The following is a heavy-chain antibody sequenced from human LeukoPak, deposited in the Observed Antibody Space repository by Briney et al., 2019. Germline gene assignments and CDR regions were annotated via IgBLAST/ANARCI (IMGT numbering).Heavy chain of an antibody. J-gene: IGHJ4*02. Sequence: SETLSLTCTVSGGSISSGSYYWSWIRQPAGKGLEWIGRIYTSGSTKYNPSLKSRVTISLDTSKNQFSLNLYSVTAADTAVYYCARAELVTKTFDYWGQGTLVSLSS. CDR3: ARAELVTKTFDY. D-gene: IGHD3-9*01. CDR2: IYTSGST. V-gene: IGHV4-61*02. CDR1: GGSISSGSYY.